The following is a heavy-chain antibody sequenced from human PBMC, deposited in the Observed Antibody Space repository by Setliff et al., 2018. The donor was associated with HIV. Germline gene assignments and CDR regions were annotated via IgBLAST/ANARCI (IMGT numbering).Heavy chain of an antibody. V-gene: IGHV4-61*02. Sequence: SETLSLTCTVSGGSISSGSYFWNWIRQPAGKGLEWIGRIYSSGITNYNPSLKSRLTISLDTSKNQFSLHVTSVTAADTAVYYCARDPYCPNTCYEDFTFDSWGQGTLVTVSS. D-gene: IGHD2-8*01. CDR3: ARDPYCPNTCYEDFTFDS. CDR2: IYSSGIT. CDR1: GGSISSGSYF. J-gene: IGHJ4*02.